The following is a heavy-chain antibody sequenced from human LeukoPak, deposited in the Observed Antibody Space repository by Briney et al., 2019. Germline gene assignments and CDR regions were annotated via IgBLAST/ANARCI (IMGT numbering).Heavy chain of an antibody. CDR2: INHSGST. V-gene: IGHV4-34*01. Sequence: SETLSLTCAVYGGSFSGYYWSWIRQSPGKGLEWIGEINHSGSTNYNPSLKSRVTISVDKSKNQFSLKLSSVTAADTAVYYCASRKQQLVRGWFDPWGQGTLVTVSS. CDR3: ASRKQQLVRGWFDP. CDR1: GGSFSGYY. D-gene: IGHD6-13*01. J-gene: IGHJ5*02.